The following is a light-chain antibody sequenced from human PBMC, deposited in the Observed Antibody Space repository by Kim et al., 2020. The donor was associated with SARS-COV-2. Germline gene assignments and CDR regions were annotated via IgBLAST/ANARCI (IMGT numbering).Light chain of an antibody. V-gene: IGKV1-5*01. CDR3: QLKLT. CDR2: DAS. Sequence: SALSASVGDRVTITCRASQSISSWLAWYQQKPGKAPKLLIYDASSLESGVSSRFSGSGSGTEFTLTISSLQPDDFATYYCQLKLTFGGGTKVDIK. CDR1: QSISSW. J-gene: IGKJ4*01.